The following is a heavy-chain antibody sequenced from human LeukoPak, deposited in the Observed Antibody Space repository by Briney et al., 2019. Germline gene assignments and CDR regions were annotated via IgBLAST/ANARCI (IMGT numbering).Heavy chain of an antibody. CDR3: AGVFGSYSSAGYDY. J-gene: IGHJ4*02. D-gene: IGHD5-18*01. CDR1: GGPISSHY. V-gene: IGHV4-59*11. CDR2: IHYRGST. Sequence: SETLSLTCTVSGGPISSHYRSWIRQSPGKGLEWIWNIHYRGSTNYNPSLKSRVSIFLGASNNQFSFQLTSVLADETAAFYYAGVFGSYSSAGYDYSGQGTLVTVSS.